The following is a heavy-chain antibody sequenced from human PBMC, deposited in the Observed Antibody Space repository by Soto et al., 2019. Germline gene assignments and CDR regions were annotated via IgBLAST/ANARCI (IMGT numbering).Heavy chain of an antibody. Sequence: EVQLVESGGGLVQPGGSLRLSCVGSGFTLSSYEMNWVRQAPGKGLEWVAWISYSGSPTGHADSVKGRFTISRDNAKNSLYLQMNSLRAEDTDVYYCVRDRSLKVPTSIDYWGRGALVTVSS. J-gene: IGHJ4*01. CDR2: ISYSGSPT. D-gene: IGHD3-16*01. CDR1: GFTLSSYE. CDR3: VRDRSLKVPTSIDY. V-gene: IGHV3-48*03.